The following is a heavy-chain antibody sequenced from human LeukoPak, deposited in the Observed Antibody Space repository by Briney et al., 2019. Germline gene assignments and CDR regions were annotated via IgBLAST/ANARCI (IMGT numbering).Heavy chain of an antibody. V-gene: IGHV1-69*05. D-gene: IGHD2-2*01. CDR3: ARSLGYCSSTSCYLGFDY. CDR2: IIPIFGTA. Sequence: SVKVSCKASGGTFSSYAISWVRQAPGQGLEWMGGIIPIFGTANYAQKFQGRVTITTDESTSTAYMELSSLRSEDTAVYYCARSLGYCSSTSCYLGFDYWGQGTLVTVSS. CDR1: GGTFSSYA. J-gene: IGHJ4*02.